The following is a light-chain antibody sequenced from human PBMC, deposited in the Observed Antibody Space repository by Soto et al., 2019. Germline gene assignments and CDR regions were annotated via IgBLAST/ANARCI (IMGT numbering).Light chain of an antibody. CDR2: GAS. Sequence: EIVLTQSPGTLSVSPGERATLSCRASQSLYNNLAWYQQKPGQAPRLLIYGASTRATGIPARFSGSGSGTEFTLTVSSLQSEDLGVYYCQQYNTWPLSFGGGTKVDIK. CDR1: QSLYNN. CDR3: QQYNTWPLS. V-gene: IGKV3-15*01. J-gene: IGKJ4*01.